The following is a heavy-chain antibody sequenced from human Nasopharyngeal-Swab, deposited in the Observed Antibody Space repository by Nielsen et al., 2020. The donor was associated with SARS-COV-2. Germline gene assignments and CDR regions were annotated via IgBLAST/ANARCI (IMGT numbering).Heavy chain of an antibody. J-gene: IGHJ4*02. Sequence: ASVKVSCKASGYTFINYGIIWVRQAPGQGLEWMGWISAYNGNTNYAQKLQGRVTMTTDTSTSTAYMELRSLRSDDTAVYYCARDVTTVTTPYFDYWGQGTLVTVSS. CDR3: ARDVTTVTTPYFDY. CDR1: GYTFINYG. CDR2: ISAYNGNT. V-gene: IGHV1-18*01. D-gene: IGHD4-17*01.